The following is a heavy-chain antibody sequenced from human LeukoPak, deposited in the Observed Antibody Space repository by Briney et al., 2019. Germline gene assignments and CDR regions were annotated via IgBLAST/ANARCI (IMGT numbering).Heavy chain of an antibody. D-gene: IGHD3-10*01. CDR1: GFTFSSYG. CDR3: ARGYYGSGSRKGLDY. Sequence: GGSLRLSCAASGFTFSSYGMHWVRQAPGKGLEWVAVVSYDGGNKYSADSVKGRFTISRDNSKNTLYLQMNSLRAEDTAVYYCARGYYGSGSRKGLDYWGQGTLVTVSS. CDR2: VSYDGGNK. J-gene: IGHJ4*02. V-gene: IGHV3-30*03.